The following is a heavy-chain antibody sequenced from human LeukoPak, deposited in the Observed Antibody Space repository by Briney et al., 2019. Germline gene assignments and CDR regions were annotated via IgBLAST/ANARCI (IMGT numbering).Heavy chain of an antibody. V-gene: IGHV3-48*03. D-gene: IGHD3-3*01. J-gene: IGHJ6*02. Sequence: PGGSLRLSCAASGFTFSSYEMNWVRQAPGKGLEWVSYISSSGSTKHHADSVKGRFTISRDNAKNSLYLQMNSLRAEDTAVYYCARNTVDFWSHWSGYYYGMDVWGQGTTVTVSS. CDR2: ISSSGSTK. CDR1: GFTFSSYE. CDR3: ARNTVDFWSHWSGYYYGMDV.